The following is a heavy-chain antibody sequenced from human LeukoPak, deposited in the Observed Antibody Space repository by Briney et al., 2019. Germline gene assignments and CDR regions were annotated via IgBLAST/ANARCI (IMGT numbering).Heavy chain of an antibody. J-gene: IGHJ3*01. Sequence: PGGSLRLSRAASGFTFSSYAMSWVRQAPGKGLEWVAVVWDDGSNKHYADSVKGRFAITRDNSKNTLFLQMNSLRAEDTAVYYCARGGLRHFDRSPFEVWGQGTMVTVSS. CDR2: VWDDGSNK. V-gene: IGHV3-33*08. CDR1: GFTFSSYA. CDR3: ARGGLRHFDRSPFEV. D-gene: IGHD3-9*01.